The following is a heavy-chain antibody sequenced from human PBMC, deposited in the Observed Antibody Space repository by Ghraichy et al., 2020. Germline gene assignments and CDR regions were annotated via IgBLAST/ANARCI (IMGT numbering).Heavy chain of an antibody. V-gene: IGHV4-31*03. CDR2: IYYSGNT. Sequence: SQTLSLTCTVSGGSISSGGYYWSWIRQHPGKGLEWIGYIYYSGNTYYNPSLKSRVTISIDTSKNQFSLKLTSVTAADTAVYYCASPWNHSAFDIWGQGTMVTVSS. D-gene: IGHD1-14*01. CDR3: ASPWNHSAFDI. CDR1: GGSISSGGYY. J-gene: IGHJ3*02.